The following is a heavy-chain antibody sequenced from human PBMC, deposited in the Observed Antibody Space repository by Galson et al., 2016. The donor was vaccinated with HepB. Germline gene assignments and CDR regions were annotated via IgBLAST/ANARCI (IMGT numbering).Heavy chain of an antibody. CDR3: ARDRGSAAGFDY. D-gene: IGHD6-13*01. CDR2: IYYSGST. Sequence: SETLSLTCTVSGGSISNYYWSWIRQPPGKGLEWIAYIYYSGSTNQNPSLKSRVTISVDTSKNQFSLQLRSVTAADTAAYYCARDRGSAAGFDYWGQGTLVTVSS. J-gene: IGHJ4*02. CDR1: GGSISNYY. V-gene: IGHV4-59*01.